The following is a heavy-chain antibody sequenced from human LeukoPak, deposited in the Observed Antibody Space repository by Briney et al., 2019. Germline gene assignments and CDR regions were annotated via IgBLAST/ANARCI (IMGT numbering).Heavy chain of an antibody. D-gene: IGHD3-9*01. J-gene: IGHJ3*02. Sequence: PSETLSLTCTVSGGSISSYYWSWIRQPPGKGLEWIGYIYYSGSTNYNPSLKSRVTISVDTSKNQFSLKLSSVTAADTAVYYCARNLPNYDILTGYYPTNASDIWGQGTMVTVSS. V-gene: IGHV4-59*08. CDR3: ARNLPNYDILTGYYPTNASDI. CDR2: IYYSGST. CDR1: GGSISSYY.